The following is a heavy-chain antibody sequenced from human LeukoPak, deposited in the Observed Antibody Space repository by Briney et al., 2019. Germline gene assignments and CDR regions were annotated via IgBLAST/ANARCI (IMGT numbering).Heavy chain of an antibody. V-gene: IGHV3-73*01. CDR2: IRSKANSYAT. CDR1: GFTFSGSA. J-gene: IGHJ4*02. CDR3: TRQPYYYDSSGPIRDY. D-gene: IGHD3-22*01. Sequence: GGSLRLSCAASGFTFSGSAMHWVRQASGKGLEWVGRIRSKANSYATAYAASVKGRFTISRDDSKNTAYLQMNSLKTEDTAVYYCTRQPYYYDSSGPIRDYWGQGTLVTVSS.